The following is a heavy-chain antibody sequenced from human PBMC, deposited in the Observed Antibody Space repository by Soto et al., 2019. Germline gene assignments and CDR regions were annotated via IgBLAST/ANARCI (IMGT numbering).Heavy chain of an antibody. CDR3: ARTEHYYGDTTAFY. CDR2: IYYSGST. J-gene: IGHJ4*02. V-gene: IGHV4-39*01. CDR1: GGSISSSSYY. Sequence: QLQLQESGPGLVKPSETLSLTCTVSGGSISSSSYYWGWIRQPPGKGLEWIGSIYYSGSTYYNPSLKSRVTISVDTSKNQFSLKLSSVTAADTAVYYCARTEHYYGDTTAFYWGQGTLVTVSS. D-gene: IGHD4-17*01.